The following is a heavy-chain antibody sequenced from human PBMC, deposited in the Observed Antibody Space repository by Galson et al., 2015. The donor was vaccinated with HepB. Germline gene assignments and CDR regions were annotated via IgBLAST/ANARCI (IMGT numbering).Heavy chain of an antibody. V-gene: IGHV1-18*04. J-gene: IGHJ5*02. CDR3: ARGGCVAVVTATLNNWFDP. CDR1: GYIFTRYT. Sequence: SVKVSCKASGYIFTRYTINWVRQAPGQGPEWMGWISAYDGSTNYAQKFQGRVTMTTETSTTTAYMELRSLRSDDTAVYYCARGGCVAVVTATLNNWFDPWGQGTLVTVSS. CDR2: ISAYDGST. D-gene: IGHD2-15*01.